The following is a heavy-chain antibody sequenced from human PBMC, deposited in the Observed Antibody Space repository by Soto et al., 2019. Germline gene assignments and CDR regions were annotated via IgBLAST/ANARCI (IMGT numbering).Heavy chain of an antibody. CDR1: GYTFTGYY. V-gene: IGHV1-2*04. D-gene: IGHD2-15*01. Sequence: ASVKVSCKASGYTFTGYYMHWVRQAPGQGLEWMGWINPNSGGTNYAQKFQGWATMTRDTSISTAYMELSRLRSDDTAVYYCARGGVAATNYYYYYMDVWGKGTTVTVSS. CDR3: ARGGVAATNYYYYYMDV. J-gene: IGHJ6*03. CDR2: INPNSGGT.